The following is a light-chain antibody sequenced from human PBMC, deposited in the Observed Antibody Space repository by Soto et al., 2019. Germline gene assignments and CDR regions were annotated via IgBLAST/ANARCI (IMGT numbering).Light chain of an antibody. J-gene: IGKJ1*01. CDR2: GAS. V-gene: IGKV3-20*01. CDR3: QQHGTT. CDR1: QSVSVF. Sequence: EIVLTQSPATLSLSPGERATLSCRASQSVSVFLAWYQQKPGQVPRLLIYGASSRATGIPDRFSGTGSETDFTLTISRLEPEDSAVYYCQQHGTTFGQGTKVDIK.